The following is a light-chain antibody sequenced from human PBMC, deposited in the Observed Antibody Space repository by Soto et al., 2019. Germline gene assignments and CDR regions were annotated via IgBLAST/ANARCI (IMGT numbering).Light chain of an antibody. V-gene: IGKV3-15*01. CDR3: QQYNNWPRT. CDR2: VAS. CDR1: QSVSSN. J-gene: IGKJ2*02. Sequence: EIVMTQSPATLSVSPGERATLSCRASQSVSSNLAWYQQKPGQAPRLLIYVASTRATGIPARFSGSGSGTEFTLTISSLQSEDFAVYYCQQYNNWPRTFGLGTKLEIK.